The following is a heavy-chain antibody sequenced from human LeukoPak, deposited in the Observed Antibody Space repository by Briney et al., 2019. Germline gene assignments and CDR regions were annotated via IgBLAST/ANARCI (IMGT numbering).Heavy chain of an antibody. CDR1: GFTFSSYA. CDR2: ISYDGSNK. V-gene: IGHV3-30-3*01. CDR3: ARPRWAAAGTRGVVLDY. Sequence: GRSLRLSCAASGFTFSSYAMHWVRQAPGKGLEWVAVISYDGSNKYYADSVKGRFTISRDNSKNTLYLQMNSRRAEDTAVYYWARPRWAAAGTRGVVLDYWGQGTLVTVSS. J-gene: IGHJ4*02. D-gene: IGHD6-13*01.